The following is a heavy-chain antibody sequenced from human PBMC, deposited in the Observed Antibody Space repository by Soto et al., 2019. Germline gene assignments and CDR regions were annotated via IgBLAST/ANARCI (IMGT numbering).Heavy chain of an antibody. Sequence: PVGSLRLSCAASGFIFSSFGVHWVRQSPGKGLEWVAVTSFDGSEKFYAESVRGRFNISRDNSKNTVYLHTNSLRPEDTAMYYCARDQRPNSSSLYYYFYGMDVWGQGTTVTVSS. CDR1: GFIFSSFG. V-gene: IGHV3-30*03. J-gene: IGHJ6*02. CDR3: ARDQRPNSSSLYYYFYGMDV. D-gene: IGHD6-13*01. CDR2: TSFDGSEK.